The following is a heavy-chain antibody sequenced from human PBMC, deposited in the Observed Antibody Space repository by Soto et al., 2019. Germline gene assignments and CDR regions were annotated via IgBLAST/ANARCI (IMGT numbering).Heavy chain of an antibody. CDR2: IYPGDSDT. J-gene: IGHJ5*02. Sequence: LGASLKISCKGSGYSFTSYWICWERQMPGKGLEWMGLIYPGDSDTRYSPSFQGQGTISADKSISTAYLQWSSLKTSDIAMYYCARVAHTRGFYYDISGSPARFDPGRQGTLATVSS. V-gene: IGHV5-51*01. CDR3: ARVAHTRGFYYDISGSPARFDP. CDR1: GYSFTSYW. D-gene: IGHD3-22*01.